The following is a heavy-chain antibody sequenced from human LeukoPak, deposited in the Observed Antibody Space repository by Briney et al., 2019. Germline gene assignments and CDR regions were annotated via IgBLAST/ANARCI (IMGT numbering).Heavy chain of an antibody. D-gene: IGHD4-11*01. Sequence: SETLSLTCTVSGGSISSGANYWSWIRQPPGRGLEWIGYISHSESAYYSPSLESRITISVDRSKNQFSLKLKSVTAADTAIYYCAGDGGTTSNPSHDTFAIWGQGTKVAGPS. CDR2: ISHSESA. CDR1: GGSISSGANY. CDR3: AGDGGTTSNPSHDTFAI. V-gene: IGHV4-30-2*01. J-gene: IGHJ3*02.